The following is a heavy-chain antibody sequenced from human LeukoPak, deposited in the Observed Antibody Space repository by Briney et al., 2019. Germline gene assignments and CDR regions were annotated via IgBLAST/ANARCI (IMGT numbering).Heavy chain of an antibody. CDR1: GVTLSRHW. D-gene: IGHD6-13*01. CDR3: ARVRAGREKDAFDI. Sequence: GGSLRLSCAASGVTLSRHWMLCLRQTPGEGLVWVSRINRDRSSTIYADSVKGRFNNSRDNAKNTLYLEMNSLRAEDTAVYYCARVRAGREKDAFDIWGQGKMVTVSS. CDR2: INRDRSST. V-gene: IGHV3-74*01. J-gene: IGHJ3*02.